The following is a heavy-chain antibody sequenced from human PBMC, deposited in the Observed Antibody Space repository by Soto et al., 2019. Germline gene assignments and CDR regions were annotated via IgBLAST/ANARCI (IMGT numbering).Heavy chain of an antibody. V-gene: IGHV1-2*04. CDR2: INPNSGGT. Sequence: ASVKVSCKASGYTFTGYYMHWVRQAPGQGLEWMGWINPNSGGTNYAQKFQGWVTMTRDTSISTAYMELSRLRSDDTAVYYCAAAGLYSSGPGWAFDIWGQGTMVTVSS. J-gene: IGHJ3*02. D-gene: IGHD6-19*01. CDR1: GYTFTGYY. CDR3: AAAGLYSSGPGWAFDI.